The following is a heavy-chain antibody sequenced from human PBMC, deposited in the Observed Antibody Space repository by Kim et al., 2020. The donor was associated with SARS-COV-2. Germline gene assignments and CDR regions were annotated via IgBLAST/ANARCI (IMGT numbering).Heavy chain of an antibody. CDR3: ARDQYDYDFWSGSDY. D-gene: IGHD3-3*01. J-gene: IGHJ4*02. V-gene: IGHV3-11*01. Sequence: DSVKGRFTISRDNAKNSLYLQMNSLRAEDTAVYYCARDQYDYDFWSGSDYWGQGTLVTVSS.